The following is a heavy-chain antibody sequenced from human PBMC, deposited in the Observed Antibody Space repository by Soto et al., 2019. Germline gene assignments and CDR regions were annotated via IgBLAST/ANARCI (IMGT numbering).Heavy chain of an antibody. Sequence: ASVNVSCKSSGYIFINYYIHWVRQAPGQGLEWMGIINPSGGSATYSQKFQGRVTMTRDTSTSTVYMELSSLRSEDSAVYYCARAGSGSFYHWLDPWGQGTLVTVSS. D-gene: IGHD3-10*01. CDR2: INPSGGSA. V-gene: IGHV1-46*01. J-gene: IGHJ5*02. CDR3: ARAGSGSFYHWLDP. CDR1: GYIFINYY.